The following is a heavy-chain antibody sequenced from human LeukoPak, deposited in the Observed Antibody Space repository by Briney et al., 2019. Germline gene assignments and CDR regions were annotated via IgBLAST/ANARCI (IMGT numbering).Heavy chain of an antibody. Sequence: SETLSLTCTVSGGSISSSSYYWGWIRQPPGKGLEWIGSIYHSGSTYYNPSLKSRVTIAVETSKNQFSLKLSSVTAADTAVYHCARGYRIAARASPGGPYYFDYWGQGTLVTVSS. CDR2: IYHSGST. V-gene: IGHV4-39*07. J-gene: IGHJ4*02. D-gene: IGHD6-6*01. CDR1: GGSISSSSYY. CDR3: ARGYRIAARASPGGPYYFDY.